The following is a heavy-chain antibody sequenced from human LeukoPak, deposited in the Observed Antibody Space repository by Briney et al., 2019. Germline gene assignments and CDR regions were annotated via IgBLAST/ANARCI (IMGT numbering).Heavy chain of an antibody. V-gene: IGHV3-23*01. CDR1: GFTFSSYA. Sequence: GGSLRPSCAASGFTFSSYAMSWVRQAPGKGLEWVSGISGSGDSTYYGDPVKGRFTISRDNSKNTLYLQMNSLRAEDTAVYYCAKRWGSVSGQRYFDNWGQGTLVTVSS. D-gene: IGHD3-16*01. CDR3: AKRWGSVSGQRYFDN. J-gene: IGHJ4*02. CDR2: ISGSGDST.